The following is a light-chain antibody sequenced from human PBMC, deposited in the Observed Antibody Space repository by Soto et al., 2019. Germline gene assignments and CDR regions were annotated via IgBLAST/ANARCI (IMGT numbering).Light chain of an antibody. Sequence: IQITKYTCSLSESVGDRVTITCRASQSISSWLAWYQQKPGKAPNLLIYDASSLESGVPSRFSGSGSGTDFTLTISSLQSEDFATYYCQKLNSYPINCGKGQRRAIK. CDR1: QSISSW. CDR3: QKLNSYPIN. J-gene: IGKJ5*01. V-gene: IGKV1-5*01. CDR2: DAS.